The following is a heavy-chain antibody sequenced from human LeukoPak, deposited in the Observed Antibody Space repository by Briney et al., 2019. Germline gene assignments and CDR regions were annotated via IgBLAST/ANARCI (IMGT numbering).Heavy chain of an antibody. CDR3: ARGRSIRYSAARGDAFDI. CDR1: GYTXTSYG. J-gene: IGHJ3*02. Sequence: ASVKVSCKASGYTXTSYGISWVRQAPGQGLEWMGWISAYNGNTNYAQKLQGRVTMTTDTSTSTAYMELRSLRSDDTAVYYCARGRSIRYSAARGDAFDIWGQGTMVTVSS. CDR2: ISAYNGNT. D-gene: IGHD5-12*01. V-gene: IGHV1-18*01.